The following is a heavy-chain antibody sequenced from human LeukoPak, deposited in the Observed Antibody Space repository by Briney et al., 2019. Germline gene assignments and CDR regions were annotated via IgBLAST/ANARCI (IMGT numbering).Heavy chain of an antibody. D-gene: IGHD6-19*01. V-gene: IGHV3-7*01. J-gene: IGHJ4*02. CDR3: TRVTSGRIAVADY. Sequence: PGGSLRLSCAASGFTFSTYWMSWVRQAPGKGLEWVANIKQDGSEKNYVDSVKGRFTISRDNAKKSVYLQMKSLRAEDTAVYYCTRVTSGRIAVADYWGQGTLVTVSS. CDR2: IKQDGSEK. CDR1: GFTFSTYW.